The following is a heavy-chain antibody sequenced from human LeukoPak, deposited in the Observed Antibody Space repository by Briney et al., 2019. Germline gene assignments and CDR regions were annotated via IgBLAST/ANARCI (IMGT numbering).Heavy chain of an antibody. Sequence: SETLSLTCAVYGGSFSGYYWSWIRQPPGKGLEWIWEINHSGSTNYNPSLKSRVTISVDTSKNQFSLKLSSVTAADTAVYYCARVGFEGASDYWGQGTLVTVSS. CDR1: GGSFSGYY. CDR3: ARVGFEGASDY. V-gene: IGHV4-34*01. CDR2: INHSGST. J-gene: IGHJ4*02. D-gene: IGHD1-26*01.